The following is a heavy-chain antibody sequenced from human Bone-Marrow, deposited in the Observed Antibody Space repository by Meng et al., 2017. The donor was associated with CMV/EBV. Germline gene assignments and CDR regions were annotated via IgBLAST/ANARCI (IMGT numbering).Heavy chain of an antibody. Sequence: ASVKVSCKASGYTFTSYDINLVRQATGQGLEWMGWMNPNSGNTGYAQKFQGRVTMTRNTSISTAYMEPSSLRSDDTAVYYCARDFRGYYDFWGQGTMVTVSS. CDR1: GYTFTSYD. J-gene: IGHJ3*01. CDR3: ARDFRGYYDF. CDR2: MNPNSGNT. D-gene: IGHD3-10*01. V-gene: IGHV1-8*01.